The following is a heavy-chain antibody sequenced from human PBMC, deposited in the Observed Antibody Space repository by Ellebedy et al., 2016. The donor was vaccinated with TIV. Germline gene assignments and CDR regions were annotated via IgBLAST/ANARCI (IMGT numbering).Heavy chain of an antibody. Sequence: SETLSLXXTVSGGSISSSSYYWGWIRQPPGKGLEWIGSIYYSGSTYYNPSLKSRVTISVATSKNQFSLKLSSVTAAETAVYYCARRSGGGGTVDYWGQGTLVTVSS. CDR3: ARRSGGGGTVDY. CDR1: GGSISSSSYY. J-gene: IGHJ4*02. V-gene: IGHV4-39*07. D-gene: IGHD1-26*01. CDR2: IYYSGST.